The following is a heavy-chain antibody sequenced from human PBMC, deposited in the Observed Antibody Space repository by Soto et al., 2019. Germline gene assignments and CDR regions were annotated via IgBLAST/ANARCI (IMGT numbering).Heavy chain of an antibody. J-gene: IGHJ4*02. Sequence: EVQLVESGGGLVQPGESLRLSCAASGFTFSFYSMNWVRQAPGKGLEWVSYISSSGDTIYYADSVKGRFTISRDNAKNSLYQPMNSLRDVDTAVYYCASPYCTGNSCSSILGYYLSQGTLVTVSS. CDR3: ASPYCTGNSCSSILGYY. D-gene: IGHD2-8*02. CDR2: ISSSGDTI. V-gene: IGHV3-48*02. CDR1: GFTFSFYS.